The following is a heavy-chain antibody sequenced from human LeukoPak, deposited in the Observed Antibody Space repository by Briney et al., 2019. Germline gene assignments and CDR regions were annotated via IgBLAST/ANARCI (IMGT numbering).Heavy chain of an antibody. D-gene: IGHD6-13*01. CDR1: GGSISSSNW. Sequence: SETLSLTCAVSGGSISSSNWWSWVRQPPGKGLEWIREIYHSGSTNYNPSLKSRVTMSVDKSKNQFSLRLTSVTAADTAVYYCARDAYSSSWLDFWGQGTLVTVSS. J-gene: IGHJ4*02. V-gene: IGHV4-4*02. CDR2: IYHSGST. CDR3: ARDAYSSSWLDF.